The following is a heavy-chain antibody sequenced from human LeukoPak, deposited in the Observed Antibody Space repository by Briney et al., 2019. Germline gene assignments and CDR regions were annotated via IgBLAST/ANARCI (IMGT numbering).Heavy chain of an antibody. CDR1: GYTFTSYG. J-gene: IGHJ6*03. CDR2: ISAYNGNT. D-gene: IGHD3-10*01. V-gene: IGHV1-18*01. Sequence: GASVKVSCKASGYTFTSYGISWVRQAPGQGLEWMGWISAYNGNTNYAQKLQGRVTMTTDTSTSTAYMELRSLRSDDTAVYYCARDQPDWFGEAYYYYYMDVWGKGTTVTVSS. CDR3: ARDQPDWFGEAYYYYYMDV.